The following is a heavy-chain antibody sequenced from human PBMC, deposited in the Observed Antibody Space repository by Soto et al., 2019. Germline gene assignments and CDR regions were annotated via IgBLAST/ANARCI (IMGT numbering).Heavy chain of an antibody. CDR1: GGGTLSNDA. V-gene: IGHV1-69*01. J-gene: IGHJ4*02. D-gene: IGHD2-21*02. CDR3: AREVVTETTWGSFDS. Sequence: QVHLVQSGADGRKSGSSVRVSCTASGGGTLSNDAISWVRQAPGQGLEWLGRISPFFGTTDYTQSFHGRLTMTADASTGTVYMDLRSLKADGTAVYYCAREVVTETTWGSFDSWGQGTLVTVSS. CDR2: ISPFFGTT.